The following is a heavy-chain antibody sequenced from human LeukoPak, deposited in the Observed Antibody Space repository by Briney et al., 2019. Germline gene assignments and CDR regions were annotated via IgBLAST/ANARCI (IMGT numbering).Heavy chain of an antibody. V-gene: IGHV3-48*03. Sequence: GGSLRLSCAASGFTLSSYEMNWVRQAPGKGLEWVSYISSSGSSIYYADSVKGRFTISRDNAKNALYLQMNSLRAEDTAVYYCARDSDEKYYDSSGYFLTHDYWGQGTLVTVSS. D-gene: IGHD3-22*01. CDR3: ARDSDEKYYDSSGYFLTHDY. CDR2: ISSSGSSI. J-gene: IGHJ4*02. CDR1: GFTLSSYE.